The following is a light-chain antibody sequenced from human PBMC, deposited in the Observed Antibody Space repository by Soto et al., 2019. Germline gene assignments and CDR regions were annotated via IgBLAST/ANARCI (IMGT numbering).Light chain of an antibody. Sequence: QSVLTQPPSVSGAPGQRVTISCTGSSSSTGAGYDVHWYRQFPGTAPKLPIYGNNNRPSGVPDRFSGSKSGTSASLAITGLQAEDEADYYCQSYDTNLSSYVFGTGTKLTVL. CDR3: QSYDTNLSSYV. J-gene: IGLJ1*01. CDR2: GNN. V-gene: IGLV1-40*01. CDR1: SSSTGAGYD.